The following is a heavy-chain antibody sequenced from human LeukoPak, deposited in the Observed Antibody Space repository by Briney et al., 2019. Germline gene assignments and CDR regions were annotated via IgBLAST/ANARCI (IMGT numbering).Heavy chain of an antibody. CDR1: GFTFDDYA. Sequence: GGSLRPSCAASGFTFDDYAMHWVRQAPGKGLEWVSGISWNSGSIGYADSVKGRFTISRDNAKNSLYLQMNSLRAEDTALYYCANAPIVLGWFDPWGQGTLVTVSS. CDR2: ISWNSGSI. J-gene: IGHJ5*02. D-gene: IGHD2-21*01. CDR3: ANAPIVLGWFDP. V-gene: IGHV3-9*01.